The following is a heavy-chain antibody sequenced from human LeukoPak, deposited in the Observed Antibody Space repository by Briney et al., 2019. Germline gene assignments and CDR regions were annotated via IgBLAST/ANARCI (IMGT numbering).Heavy chain of an antibody. CDR3: AGGGYCSSASCHAPLFDW. CDR2: SHYSGSA. Sequence: PSETLSLTCTVSGASFRRYYSSWIRQSPGKGLEWIGYSHYSGSANFNPSLKSRVSISVDTSKNQFSLNLRSLTAADTAVYYCAGGGYCSSASCHAPLFDWWGPGILVTVSS. V-gene: IGHV4-59*01. D-gene: IGHD2-2*01. J-gene: IGHJ4*02. CDR1: GASFRRYY.